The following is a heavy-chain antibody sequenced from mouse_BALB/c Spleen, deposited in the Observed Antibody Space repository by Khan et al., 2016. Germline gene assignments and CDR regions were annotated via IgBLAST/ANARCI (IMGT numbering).Heavy chain of an antibody. D-gene: IGHD1-1*01. CDR1: GFDFSRYW. J-gene: IGHJ3*01. Sequence: EVKLLESGGGLVHPGGSLKLSCAASGFDFSRYWMSWVRQAPGKGLEWIGEINPDSYTINYTPSLTDKFIISRDNAKNTLYLYMSKVRSEDTASYYCARAGYYGYLAYWGQGTLVTVSA. CDR2: INPDSYTI. V-gene: IGHV4-1*02. CDR3: ARAGYYGYLAY.